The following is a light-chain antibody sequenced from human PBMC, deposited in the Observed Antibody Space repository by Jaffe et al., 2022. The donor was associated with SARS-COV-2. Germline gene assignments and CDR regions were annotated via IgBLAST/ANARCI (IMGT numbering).Light chain of an antibody. V-gene: IGKV3-20*01. CDR1: QSVRSGY. J-gene: IGKJ3*01. CDR2: GAS. CDR3: QQYGSSPFT. Sequence: EVVLTQSPGTLSLSPGERATLSCRASQSVRSGYLAWYQQKPGQAPRLLIYGASSRATGIPDRFSGSGSGTDFTLTIRRLEPEDFAVYYCQQYGSSPFTFGPGTKVEIK.